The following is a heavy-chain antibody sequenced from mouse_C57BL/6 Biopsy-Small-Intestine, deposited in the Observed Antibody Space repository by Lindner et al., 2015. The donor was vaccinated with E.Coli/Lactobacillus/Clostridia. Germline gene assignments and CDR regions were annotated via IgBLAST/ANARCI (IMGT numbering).Heavy chain of an antibody. CDR1: GYSFTGYF. CDR2: INPYNGDT. J-gene: IGHJ2*01. V-gene: IGHV1-20*01. Sequence: VQLQESGPELVKPGDSVKISCKASGYSFTGYFMNWVMQSHGKSLEWIGRINPYNGDTFYSQKLKGKATLTVDKSSSTAHMELRSLTSEDSAVYYCARGGDFDYWGQGTTLTVSS. CDR3: ARGGDFDY.